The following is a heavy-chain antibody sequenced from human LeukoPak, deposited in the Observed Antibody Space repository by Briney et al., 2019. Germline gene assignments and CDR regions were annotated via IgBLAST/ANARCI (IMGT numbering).Heavy chain of an antibody. CDR1: GFPFNDYY. D-gene: IGHD3-22*01. V-gene: IGHV1-2*02. J-gene: IGHJ3*02. CDR2: INPNSGDT. Sequence: ASVKVSCKGSGFPFNDYYMHWVRQAPGQGLEWMGWINPNSGDTNYAQKFQGRVTMTRDTSISTAYMELRSLRSDDTAVYHCAREGDSSADAFDIWGLGTMVTVSS. CDR3: AREGDSSADAFDI.